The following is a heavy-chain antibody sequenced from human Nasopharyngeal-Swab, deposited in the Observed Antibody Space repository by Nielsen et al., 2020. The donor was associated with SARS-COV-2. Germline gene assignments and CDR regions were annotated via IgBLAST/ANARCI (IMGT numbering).Heavy chain of an antibody. CDR1: GGSISSYY. J-gene: IGHJ5*02. CDR3: ARGMVWDNWFDP. Sequence: SESLSLTCTVSGGSISSYYWSWIRQPPGKGLEWIGYIYYSGSTNYNPSLKSRVTIPVDTSKNQFSLRLSSVTAADTAVYYCARGMVWDNWFDPWGQGTLVTVSS. D-gene: IGHD2-8*01. CDR2: IYYSGST. V-gene: IGHV4-59*13.